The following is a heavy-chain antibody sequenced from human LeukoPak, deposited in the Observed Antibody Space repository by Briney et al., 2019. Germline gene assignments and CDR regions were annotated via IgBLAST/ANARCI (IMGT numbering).Heavy chain of an antibody. CDR3: ARLYYGSERIQFFDY. CDR2: IDPSDSYT. CDR1: GSSFTSYW. D-gene: IGHD3-10*01. J-gene: IGHJ4*02. V-gene: IGHV5-10-1*01. Sequence: GESLQISCPCSGSSFTSYWITWVRQMPGKGLEWMGRIDPSDSYTNYSPSFEGHVTISTDKSITTAYLQWSSLKASDTAMYYCARLYYGSERIQFFDYWGQGTLGTVSS.